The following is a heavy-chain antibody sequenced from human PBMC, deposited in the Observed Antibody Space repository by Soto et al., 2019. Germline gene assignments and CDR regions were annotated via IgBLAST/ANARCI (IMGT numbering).Heavy chain of an antibody. J-gene: IGHJ4*02. D-gene: IGHD3-16*02. CDR2: ISYDGSNK. Sequence: QVQLVESGGGVVQPGRSLRLSCAASGFTFSSYAMHWVRKAPGKGLEWVAVISYDGSNKYYADSVKGRFTISRDNSKNTLYLQMNSLRAEDTAVYYCAKSIDLGELSPYFDYWGQGTLVTVSS. CDR1: GFTFSSYA. CDR3: AKSIDLGELSPYFDY. V-gene: IGHV3-30-3*01.